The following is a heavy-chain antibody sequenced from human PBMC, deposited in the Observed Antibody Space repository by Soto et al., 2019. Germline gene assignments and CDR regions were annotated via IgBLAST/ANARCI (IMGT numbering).Heavy chain of an antibody. D-gene: IGHD3-22*01. Sequence: PSETLSLTCTVSGGSISSYYWSWIRQPPGKGLEWIGYIYYSGSTNYNPSLKSRVTISVDTSKNQFSLKLSSVTAADTAVYYCASSYYDSSGYYFDYWGQGTLVTVPQ. CDR2: IYYSGST. CDR1: GGSISSYY. CDR3: ASSYYDSSGYYFDY. J-gene: IGHJ4*02. V-gene: IGHV4-59*01.